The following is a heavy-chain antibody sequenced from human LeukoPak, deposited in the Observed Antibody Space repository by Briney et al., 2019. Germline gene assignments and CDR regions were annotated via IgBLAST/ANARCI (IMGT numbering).Heavy chain of an antibody. V-gene: IGHV1-69*01. Sequence: ASVKVSCKASGGTFSKYAISWVRQAPGQGLEWMGCFIRMFETSHYAQKFQGRVTITADESTSTVYMELSSLRFEDTAVYYCARGHKDYYYYYMDVWGKGTPVTVSS. CDR3: ARGHKDYYYYYMDV. CDR1: GGTFSKYA. CDR2: FIRMFETS. J-gene: IGHJ6*03.